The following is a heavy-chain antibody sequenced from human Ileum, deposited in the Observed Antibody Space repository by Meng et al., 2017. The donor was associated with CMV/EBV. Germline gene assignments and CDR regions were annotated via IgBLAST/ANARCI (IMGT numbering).Heavy chain of an antibody. CDR2: ISWDGGST. CDR1: GFTFDDYT. D-gene: IGHD3-10*01. J-gene: IGHJ4*02. V-gene: IGHV3-43*01. Sequence: GESLKISCAASGFTFDDYTMHWVRQAPGKGLEWVSLISWDGGSTYYADSVKGRFTISRDNRKNSLYLQMNSLRTEDTAVYYCARGEYYGSGSYHDDWGQGNLVAFSS. CDR3: ARGEYYGSGSYHDD.